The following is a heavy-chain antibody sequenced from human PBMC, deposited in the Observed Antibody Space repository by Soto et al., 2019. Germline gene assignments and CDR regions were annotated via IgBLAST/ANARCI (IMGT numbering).Heavy chain of an antibody. CDR3: ARCSGWYGQCYFDC. Sequence: DVQLVETGGGLIQPGGSLRLSCAASGFIVSSSYMSWVRQAPGKGLEWVSVIYSDGRTYYADSVKGRFTISRDNSKNTLYLQMNSLSAEYTAVYYCARCSGWYGQCYFDCWGQGTLVTLSS. J-gene: IGHJ4*02. V-gene: IGHV3-53*02. CDR1: GFIVSSSY. D-gene: IGHD6-13*01. CDR2: IYSDGRT.